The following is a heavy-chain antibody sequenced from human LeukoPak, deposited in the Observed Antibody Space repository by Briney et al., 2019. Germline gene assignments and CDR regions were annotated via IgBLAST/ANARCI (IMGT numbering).Heavy chain of an antibody. CDR3: ARVASTYYFDY. D-gene: IGHD4-11*01. J-gene: IGHJ4*02. Sequence: GGSLRLSCAASGFTFSSYSMNWVRQAPGKGLEWVSFISGSGTTIYYADSVKGRFTISRDNAKNSLSLQMNSLRAEDTAMYYCARVASTYYFDYWGQVTLVTVSS. CDR1: GFTFSSYS. V-gene: IGHV3-48*04. CDR2: ISGSGTTI.